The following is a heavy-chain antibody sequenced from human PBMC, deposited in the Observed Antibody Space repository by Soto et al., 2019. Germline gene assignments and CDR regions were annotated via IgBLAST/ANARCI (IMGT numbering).Heavy chain of an antibody. V-gene: IGHV4-39*01. D-gene: IGHD3-9*01. CDR1: GDTISTGGYT. Sequence: PSETLSLTCDVSGDTISTGGYTWAWIRQPPGKALEWIGSTYHSGNPYYNPSLKSRVTLSVARSKNQFSLKLSSVTAADTAVYYCATSDISDSLGVPYYYYGMDVWGQGTTVTAP. CDR2: TYHSGNP. CDR3: ATSDISDSLGVPYYYYGMDV. J-gene: IGHJ6*02.